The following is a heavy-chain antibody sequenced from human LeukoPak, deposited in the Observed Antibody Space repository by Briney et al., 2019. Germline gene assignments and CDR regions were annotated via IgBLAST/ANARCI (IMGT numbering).Heavy chain of an antibody. CDR2: ISSSGSTI. D-gene: IGHD3-22*01. Sequence: LSLTCAVYGGSFSGYYMSWIRQAPGKGLEWVSYISSSGSTIYYADSVKGRFTISRDNAKNSLYLQMNSLRAEDTAVYYCARDLSSGSDCWGQGTLVTVSS. CDR3: ARDLSSGSDC. CDR1: GGSFSGYY. V-gene: IGHV3-11*01. J-gene: IGHJ4*02.